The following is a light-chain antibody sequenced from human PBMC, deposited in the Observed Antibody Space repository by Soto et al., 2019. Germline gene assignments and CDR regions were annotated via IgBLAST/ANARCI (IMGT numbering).Light chain of an antibody. CDR1: SSDVGGYNY. CDR3: SSYSDNTSLGV. CDR2: DVN. V-gene: IGLV2-14*01. J-gene: IGLJ3*02. Sequence: QSALTQPASVSGSPGQSITISCTGTSSDVGGYNYVYWYQQFPGKAPKLIIYDVNNRPSGVSNRFSGSKSGNTASLTISGLQAEDEGDYHCSSYSDNTSLGVFGGGTKLTVL.